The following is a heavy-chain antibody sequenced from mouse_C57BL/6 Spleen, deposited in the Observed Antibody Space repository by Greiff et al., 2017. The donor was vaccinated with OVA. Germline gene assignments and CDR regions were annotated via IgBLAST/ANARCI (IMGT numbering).Heavy chain of an antibody. D-gene: IGHD1-1*01. CDR3: TTGITTVVATRFAY. V-gene: IGHV14-4*01. Sequence: EVKLMESGAELVRPGASVKLSCTASGFNIKDDYMHWVKQRPEQGLEWIGWIDPENGDTEYASKFQGKATITADTSSNTAYLQLSSLTSEDTAVYYCTTGITTVVATRFAYWGQGTLVTVSA. CDR2: IDPENGDT. CDR1: GFNIKDDY. J-gene: IGHJ3*01.